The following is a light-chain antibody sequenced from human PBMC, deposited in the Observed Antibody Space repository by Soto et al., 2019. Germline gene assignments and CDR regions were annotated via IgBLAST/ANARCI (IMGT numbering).Light chain of an antibody. CDR1: SSDVSGYNY. V-gene: IGLV2-14*01. Sequence: QSVLTQPASVSGSPGQSITISCTGTSSDVSGYNYVSWYQQHPGKAPKLMIYGVTNRPSGVSNRFSGSKSGNTASLTISGLQAEDEADYYCSSYTSSSTPYVFGTGTKVTVL. CDR3: SSYTSSSTPYV. J-gene: IGLJ1*01. CDR2: GVT.